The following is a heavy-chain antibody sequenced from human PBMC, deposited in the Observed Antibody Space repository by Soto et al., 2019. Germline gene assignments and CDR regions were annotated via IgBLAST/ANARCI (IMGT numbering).Heavy chain of an antibody. J-gene: IGHJ4*02. Sequence: QVQLQESGPGLVKPSQTLSLTCTVSGGSISSGGYYWSWIRQHPGKGLEWIGYIYYSGSTYHNPSLKSRVTISVDTSKNQFSLKLSSVTAADTAVYYCARDRRYYDSSGYPQGYYFDYWGQGTLVTVSS. CDR1: GGSISSGGYY. V-gene: IGHV4-31*03. CDR3: ARDRRYYDSSGYPQGYYFDY. D-gene: IGHD3-22*01. CDR2: IYYSGST.